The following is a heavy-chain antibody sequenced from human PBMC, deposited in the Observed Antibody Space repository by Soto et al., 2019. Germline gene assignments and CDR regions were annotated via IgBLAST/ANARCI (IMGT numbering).Heavy chain of an antibody. J-gene: IGHJ4*02. V-gene: IGHV1-2*04. Sequence: ASVKVSCKTSGYSFTDYKLHWGRQAPGQGLEWMGWVDPNGGGSNSAQKFQGSVTMTWDTSITTAYLDLTRLTTNDTATYFCATWVDYGDFEGFDFWGQGIWVTVSS. CDR2: VDPNGGGS. D-gene: IGHD4-17*01. CDR1: GYSFTDYK. CDR3: ATWVDYGDFEGFDF.